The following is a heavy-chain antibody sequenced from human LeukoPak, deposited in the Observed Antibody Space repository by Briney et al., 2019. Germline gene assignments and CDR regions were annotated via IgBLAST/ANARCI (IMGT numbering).Heavy chain of an antibody. V-gene: IGHV3-21*01. CDR1: GFTFGAYA. CDR3: ARGDESLQKNDALDI. CDR2: ISRSGRDI. D-gene: IGHD4-11*01. Sequence: PGGSLTPSCAPAGFTFGAYAMNWVRQAPGDGLDWVSSISRSGRDIYYADSVRGRFGNARDHARDSLLLEMNSLPGEDTAVYYCARGDESLQKNDALDIWGQGATVTVCS. J-gene: IGHJ3*02.